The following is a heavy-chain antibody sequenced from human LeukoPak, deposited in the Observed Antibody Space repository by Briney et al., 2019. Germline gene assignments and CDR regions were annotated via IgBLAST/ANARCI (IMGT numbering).Heavy chain of an antibody. CDR3: TRDGIAAAGTSAFDI. Sequence: GGSLRLSCAASGFTFSRYDMHCVRQATGKGLEGVAAIGTAGYTYYPASVKRGLPISRENAKNSLYLQMNSLRAGDTAVYYCTRDGIAAAGTSAFDIWGQGTMVTVSS. CDR1: GFTFSRYD. CDR2: IGTAGYT. D-gene: IGHD6-13*01. J-gene: IGHJ3*02. V-gene: IGHV3-13*01.